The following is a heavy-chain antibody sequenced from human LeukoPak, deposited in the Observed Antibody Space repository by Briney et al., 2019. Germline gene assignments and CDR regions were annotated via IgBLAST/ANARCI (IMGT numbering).Heavy chain of an antibody. CDR2: IYTSGST. V-gene: IGHV4-4*07. J-gene: IGHJ6*03. Sequence: SETLSLTCTVSGGSISSYYWSWIRQPAGKRLEWIGRIYTSGSTNYNPSLKSRVTMSVDTSKNQFSLKLSSVTAADTAVYYCARAGYCSSTSCRIKRYYYYYMDVWGKGTTVTVSS. CDR1: GGSISSYY. D-gene: IGHD2-2*01. CDR3: ARAGYCSSTSCRIKRYYYYYMDV.